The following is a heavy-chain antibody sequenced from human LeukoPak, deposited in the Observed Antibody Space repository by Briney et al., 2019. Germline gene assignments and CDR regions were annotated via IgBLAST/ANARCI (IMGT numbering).Heavy chain of an antibody. J-gene: IGHJ4*02. Sequence: GASVKVSCKASGYTFTGYYMHWVRHAPGHGLEWMGWINPNSGGTNYAQKFQGRVTMTRDTSISTAYMELSRLRSDDTAVYYCAGGRDGYNFVDYRGKVILVTVSS. CDR2: INPNSGGT. CDR3: AGGRDGYNFVDY. CDR1: GYTFTGYY. V-gene: IGHV1-2*02. D-gene: IGHD5-24*01.